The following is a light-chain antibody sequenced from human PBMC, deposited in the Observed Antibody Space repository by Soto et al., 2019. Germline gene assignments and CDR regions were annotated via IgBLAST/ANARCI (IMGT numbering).Light chain of an antibody. CDR3: QQYYSYPIT. V-gene: IGKV1-9*01. CDR2: AAS. J-gene: IGKJ5*01. CDR1: QTISSD. Sequence: DIQMTQIPSSLPASVGDRVTITCRARQTISSDLAWYQQKPGKAPKLLIYAASTLQSGVPSRFSGSGSGTDFTLTISCLQSEDFATYYCQQYYSYPITFGQGTRLEI.